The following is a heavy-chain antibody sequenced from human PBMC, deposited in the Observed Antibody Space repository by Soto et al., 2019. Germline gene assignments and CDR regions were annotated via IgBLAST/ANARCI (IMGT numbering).Heavy chain of an antibody. CDR3: AKLAAATTISSFDI. V-gene: IGHV1-18*01. CDR2: ISAYNGNT. Sequence: EASVKVSCKASGYTFSSYGINWVRQAPGQGLEWMGWISAYNGNTSYAQKLQGRVTMTTDTSTSTAYMELRSLRSDDTAMYYCAKLAAATTISSFDIWGQGTMVTVSS. J-gene: IGHJ3*02. D-gene: IGHD2-15*01. CDR1: GYTFSSYG.